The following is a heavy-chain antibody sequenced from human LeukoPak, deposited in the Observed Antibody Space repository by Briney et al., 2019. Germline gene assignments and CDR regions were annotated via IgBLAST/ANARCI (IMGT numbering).Heavy chain of an antibody. Sequence: SETLSLTCTVSGGSISSSSYYWGWIRQPPGKGLEWIGSIYYSGSTYYNPSLKSRVTISVDTSKNQFSLKLSSVTAADTAVYYCAREGMYSSSSYFDSWGQGTLVTVSS. CDR3: AREGMYSSSSYFDS. CDR1: GGSISSSSYY. V-gene: IGHV4-39*07. D-gene: IGHD6-6*01. CDR2: IYYSGST. J-gene: IGHJ4*02.